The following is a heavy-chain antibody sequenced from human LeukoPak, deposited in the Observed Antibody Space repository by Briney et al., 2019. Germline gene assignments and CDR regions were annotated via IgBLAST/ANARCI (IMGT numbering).Heavy chain of an antibody. D-gene: IGHD2-15*01. V-gene: IGHV3-30-3*01. Sequence: GGSLRLSCAAPGFTFSSYAMHWVRQAPGKGLEWVAVISYDGSNKYYADSVKGRFTISRDNSKNTLYLQMNSLRAEDTAVYYCAKVLNTYSSGGFDYWGQGTLVTVSS. CDR2: ISYDGSNK. CDR3: AKVLNTYSSGGFDY. CDR1: GFTFSSYA. J-gene: IGHJ4*02.